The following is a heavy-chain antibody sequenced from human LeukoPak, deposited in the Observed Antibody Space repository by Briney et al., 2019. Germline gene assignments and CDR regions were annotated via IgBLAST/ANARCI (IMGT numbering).Heavy chain of an antibody. CDR1: GFTFSSYG. D-gene: IGHD3-3*02. CDR3: ARDHFWSGYSHAGGLDP. V-gene: IGHV3-30*02. Sequence: PGGSLRLSCAASGFTFSSYGMHWVRQAPGKGLEWVAFIRYDGSNRYYADSVKGRFTISRDNSKNTLYLQMNSLRAEDTAVYYCARDHFWSGYSHAGGLDPWGQGILVTVFS. CDR2: IRYDGSNR. J-gene: IGHJ5*02.